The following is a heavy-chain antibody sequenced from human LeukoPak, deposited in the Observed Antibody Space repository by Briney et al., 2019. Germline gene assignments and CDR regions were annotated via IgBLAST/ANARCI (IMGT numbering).Heavy chain of an antibody. D-gene: IGHD5-12*01. J-gene: IGHJ4*02. Sequence: PSETLSLTCAVSGGSINSHYWGWIRQPPGKGLQWIGDIYYTGKNNDNPSLKSRVTISLDTSKDHLSLNLTSVLAADTAIYYCVRRDSGWNYFDYWGQGILVTVSS. CDR1: GGSINSHY. CDR2: IYYTGKN. V-gene: IGHV4-59*08. CDR3: VRRDSGWNYFDY.